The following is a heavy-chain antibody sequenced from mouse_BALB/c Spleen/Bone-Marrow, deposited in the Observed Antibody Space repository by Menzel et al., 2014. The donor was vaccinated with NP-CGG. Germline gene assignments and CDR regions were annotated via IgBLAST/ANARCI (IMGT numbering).Heavy chain of an antibody. Sequence: VQLPQSGAEPVKSGAPVKLSCTASGFNIKDTYMHWVKQRPEQGLEWIGRIHPANGNTKYDPKFQGKATITADTSSNTAYLQLSILTSKDADVYYFATDYRFVRRFAHWSQATLVT. CDR2: IHPANGNT. D-gene: IGHD2-14*01. CDR1: GFNIKDTY. V-gene: IGHV14-3*02. J-gene: IGHJ3*01. CDR3: ATDYRFVRRFAH.